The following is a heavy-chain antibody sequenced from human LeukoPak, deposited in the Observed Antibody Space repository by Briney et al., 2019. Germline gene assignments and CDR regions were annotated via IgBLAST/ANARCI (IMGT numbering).Heavy chain of an antibody. D-gene: IGHD6-19*01. CDR1: GYTFINYA. Sequence: GASVKVSCKASGYTFINYAIHWVRQAPGQRLEWMGWINAGNGNTKYSQKFQGRVTITRDTSASTAYMELSSLRSEDTAVYYCAREMDSSGWGLYFDYWGQGTLVTVSS. CDR2: INAGNGNT. V-gene: IGHV1-3*01. J-gene: IGHJ4*02. CDR3: AREMDSSGWGLYFDY.